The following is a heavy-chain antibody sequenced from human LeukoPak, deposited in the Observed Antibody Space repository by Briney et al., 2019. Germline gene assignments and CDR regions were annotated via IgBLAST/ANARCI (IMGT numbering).Heavy chain of an antibody. D-gene: IGHD1-1*01. Sequence: SETLSLTCTVSGDSINAYYWGWIRQPPGKGLEWIGYISYSGSTNFNPSLKSRVTISVDTSKNQFSLKLSSVTAADTAVYYCAREGTAGTNLNWFDPWGQGTLVTVSS. CDR2: ISYSGST. J-gene: IGHJ5*02. CDR3: AREGTAGTNLNWFDP. CDR1: GDSINAYY. V-gene: IGHV4-59*01.